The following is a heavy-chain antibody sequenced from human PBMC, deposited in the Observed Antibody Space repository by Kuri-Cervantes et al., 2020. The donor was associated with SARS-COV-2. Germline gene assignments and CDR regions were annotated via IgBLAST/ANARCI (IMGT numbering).Heavy chain of an antibody. CDR2: ITGSGDNT. Sequence: GESLMISCAASGFTFSSYAMSWVRQAPGKGLEWVSLITGSGDNTYYADSVRGRFTISRDNSRNTLYLQMNSLRTEDTAVYYCAKGGPMVRGEIRNNWFDPWGQGTLVTVSS. CDR3: AKGGPMVRGEIRNNWFDP. CDR1: GFTFSSYA. J-gene: IGHJ5*02. D-gene: IGHD3-10*01. V-gene: IGHV3-23*01.